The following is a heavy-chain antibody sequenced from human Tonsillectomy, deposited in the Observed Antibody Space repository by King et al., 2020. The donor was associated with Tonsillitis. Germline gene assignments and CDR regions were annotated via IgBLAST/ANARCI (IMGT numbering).Heavy chain of an antibody. CDR1: GFTFSSYG. CDR3: AKGEAGGPLFDY. V-gene: IGHV3-30*18. J-gene: IGHJ4*02. Sequence: VQLVESGGGVVQPGRSLRLSCAASGFTFSSYGMHWVRQAPGKGLEWVAVISYYGSNKYYADSVKGRFTISRDNSKNTLYLQMNSLRAEDTAVYYCAKGEAGGPLFDYWGQGTLVTVSS. D-gene: IGHD3-16*01. CDR2: ISYYGSNK.